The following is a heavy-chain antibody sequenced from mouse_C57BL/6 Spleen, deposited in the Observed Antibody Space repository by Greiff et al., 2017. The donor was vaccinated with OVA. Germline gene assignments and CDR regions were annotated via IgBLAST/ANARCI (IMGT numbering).Heavy chain of an antibody. Sequence: VKLMESGAELARPGASVKLSCKASGYTFTSYGISWVKQRTGQGLEWIGEIYPRSGNTYYNEKFKGKATLTADKSSSTAYMELRSLTSEDSAVYFGARDGFEGYYCDYWGQGTTLTVSS. CDR1: GYTFTSYG. J-gene: IGHJ2*01. CDR2: IYPRSGNT. CDR3: ARDGFEGYYCDY. V-gene: IGHV1-81*01.